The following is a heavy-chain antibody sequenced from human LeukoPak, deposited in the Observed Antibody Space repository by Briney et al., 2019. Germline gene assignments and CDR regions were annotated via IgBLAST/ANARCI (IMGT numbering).Heavy chain of an antibody. CDR3: ARDRHYYGSGTDAFDI. CDR2: ISAYNGNT. Sequence: GASVKVSCKASGYTFTSYGISWVRQAPGRGLEWMGWISAYNGNTNYAQKLQGRVTMTTDTSASTAYMELRSLRSDDTAVYYCARDRHYYGSGTDAFDIWGQGTMVTVSS. J-gene: IGHJ3*02. D-gene: IGHD3-10*01. CDR1: GYTFTSYG. V-gene: IGHV1-18*01.